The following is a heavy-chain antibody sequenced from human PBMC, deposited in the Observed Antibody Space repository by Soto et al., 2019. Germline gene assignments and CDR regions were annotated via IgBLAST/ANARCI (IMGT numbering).Heavy chain of an antibody. V-gene: IGHV1-24*01. D-gene: IGHD3-10*01. Sequence: ASVKVSCKVSGYTLTELSMHWVRQAPGKGLEWMGGFDPEDGETIYAQKFQGRVTMTEDTSTDTAYMALSSLRSEDTAVYYCATASGESRYYYYGMDVWGQGTTVTVSS. CDR3: ATASGESRYYYYGMDV. J-gene: IGHJ6*02. CDR2: FDPEDGET. CDR1: GYTLTELS.